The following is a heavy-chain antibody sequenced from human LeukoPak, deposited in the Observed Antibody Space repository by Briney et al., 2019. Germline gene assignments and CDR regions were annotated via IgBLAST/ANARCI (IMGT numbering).Heavy chain of an antibody. J-gene: IGHJ4*02. V-gene: IGHV3-33*06. Sequence: GGSLRLSCAASGFTFSSYGMHWVRQAPGKGLEWVAVIWYDGSNKYYADSVKGRFTISRDNSKNTLYLQMNSLRAEDTAVYYCANYYGSGSYFDYWGQGTLVTVSS. D-gene: IGHD3-10*01. CDR1: GFTFSSYG. CDR3: ANYYGSGSYFDY. CDR2: IWYDGSNK.